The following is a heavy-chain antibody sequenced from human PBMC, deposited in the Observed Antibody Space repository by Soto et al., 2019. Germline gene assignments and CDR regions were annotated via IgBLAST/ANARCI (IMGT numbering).Heavy chain of an antibody. CDR3: AKDIYAHSLLRGSWDY. V-gene: IGHV3-23*01. CDR1: GFTFSNYA. CDR2: MSSSGDKA. J-gene: IGHJ4*02. D-gene: IGHD2-2*01. Sequence: GGSLRLSCAASGFTFSNYAINWVRQAPGKGLEWVSGMSSSGDKAYYADSVRGRFTISRDNSKNTLYLQMSSLTAEDTAIYYCAKDIYAHSLLRGSWDYWGQGALVTVSS.